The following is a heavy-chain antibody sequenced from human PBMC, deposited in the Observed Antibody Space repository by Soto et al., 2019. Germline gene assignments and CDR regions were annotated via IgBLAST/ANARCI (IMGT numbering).Heavy chain of an antibody. CDR2: VNDSGNS. V-gene: IGHV4-34*01. Sequence: QVQLHQWGAGQLRASETLSVTCGVSGGSFSGYYWSWIRQPPGKGLEWIGEVNDSGNSNYNPSLKRRVVISVDTPKSEFSLKMNTVTAADTGVYYCARVRRWLPEEMVDLWGQGALVTVSS. CDR3: ARVRRWLPEEMVDL. CDR1: GGSFSGYY. D-gene: IGHD5-12*01. J-gene: IGHJ5*02.